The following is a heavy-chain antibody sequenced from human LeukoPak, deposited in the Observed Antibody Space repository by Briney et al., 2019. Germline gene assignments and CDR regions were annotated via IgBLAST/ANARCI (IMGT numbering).Heavy chain of an antibody. CDR3: ARGLRYCSSTSCYSIDAFDI. CDR1: GFTFSSYG. V-gene: IGHV3-30*02. J-gene: IGHJ3*02. Sequence: GGSLRLSCAASGFTFSSYGMHWVRQAPGKGLEWVAFIRYDGSNKYYADSVKGRFTISRDNSKNTLYLQMNSLRAEDTAVYYCARGLRYCSSTSCYSIDAFDIWGQGTMVTVSS. CDR2: IRYDGSNK. D-gene: IGHD2-2*01.